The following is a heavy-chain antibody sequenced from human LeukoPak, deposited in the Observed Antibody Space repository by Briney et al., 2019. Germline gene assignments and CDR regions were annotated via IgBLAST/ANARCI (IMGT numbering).Heavy chain of an antibody. D-gene: IGHD3-10*01. CDR1: GYTFTGYY. Sequence: GASVKVSCKSSGYTFTGYYMHWVRQAPGQGLEWMGWINPNSGGTKYAQKFQGRVTMTRDTSITTAYTELSRLRSDDTAVYYCARGGGFSSYGSGTYRWSDQNWFDPWGQGTLVTVSS. CDR3: ARGGGFSSYGSGTYRWSDQNWFDP. CDR2: INPNSGGT. V-gene: IGHV1-2*02. J-gene: IGHJ5*02.